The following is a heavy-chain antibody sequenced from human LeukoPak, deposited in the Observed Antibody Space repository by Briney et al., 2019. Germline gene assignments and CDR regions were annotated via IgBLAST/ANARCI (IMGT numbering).Heavy chain of an antibody. CDR2: ISGNGDST. CDR1: GFTFTSFA. D-gene: IGHD1-26*01. Sequence: PGGSLRLSCAASGFTFTSFAMSWVRQAPGKGLEWVSVISGNGDSTYYADSVKGRLTISIDNSKSTLYLQMNSLRAEDTAVYYCAKDWYSGSYEGRGYFDCWGQGTLVTVSS. CDR3: AKDWYSGSYEGRGYFDC. V-gene: IGHV3-23*01. J-gene: IGHJ4*02.